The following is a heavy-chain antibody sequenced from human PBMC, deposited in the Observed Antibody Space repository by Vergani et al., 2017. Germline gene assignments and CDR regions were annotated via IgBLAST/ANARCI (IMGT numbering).Heavy chain of an antibody. CDR3: ARGYCSSTSCYRKNWFDP. CDR2: IIPISGTA. V-gene: IGHV1-69*18. CDR1: GGTFSSYA. J-gene: IGHJ5*02. D-gene: IGHD2-2*02. Sequence: QVQLVQSGAEVKKPGSSVKVSCKASGGTFSSYAISWVRQAPGQGLEWMGRIIPISGTANYAQKFQGRVTITADESTSTAYMELSSLRSEDTAVYYCARGYCSSTSCYRKNWFDPWGQGTLVTVSS.